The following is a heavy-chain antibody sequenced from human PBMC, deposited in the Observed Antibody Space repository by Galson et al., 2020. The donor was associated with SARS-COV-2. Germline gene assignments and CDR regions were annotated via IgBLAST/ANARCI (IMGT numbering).Heavy chain of an antibody. CDR1: GFTFSSYG. Sequence: GESLKISCAASGFTFSSYGMHWVRQAPGKGLEWVAVISYDGSNKYYADSVKGRFTISRDNSKNTLYLQMNSLRAEDTAVYYCAKDSRTDGSWSYWDNWFDPWGQGTLVTVSS. D-gene: IGHD3-10*01. V-gene: IGHV3-30*18. CDR2: ISYDGSNK. J-gene: IGHJ5*02. CDR3: AKDSRTDGSWSYWDNWFDP.